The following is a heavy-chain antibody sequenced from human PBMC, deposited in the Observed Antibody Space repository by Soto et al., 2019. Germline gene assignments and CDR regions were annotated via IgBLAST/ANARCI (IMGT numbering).Heavy chain of an antibody. CDR1: GFNFKKFA. CDR3: AKADGEQWLIPHLDN. CDR2: ISCCGGST. J-gene: IGHJ1*01. D-gene: IGHD6-19*01. Sequence: EVQLLESGVGVVQPGGSLRLSCEASGFNFKKFAMGWVRQAPGEGLEWVSGISCCGGSTFYADSVKGRFSLARDDSKNTLSLQLNSLRVEDTAHYYCAKADGEQWLIPHLDNWGQGTQVTVS. V-gene: IGHV3-23*01.